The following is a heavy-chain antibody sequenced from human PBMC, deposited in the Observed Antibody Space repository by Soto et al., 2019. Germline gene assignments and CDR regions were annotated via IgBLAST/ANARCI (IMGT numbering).Heavy chain of an antibody. CDR1: GYTFTSYG. D-gene: IGHD2-2*01. CDR3: ARDRDIVVVPRGPRRSKYDY. CDR2: ISSYNGNT. J-gene: IGHJ4*02. Sequence: QVQLVQSGAEVKKPGASVKVSCKASGYTFTSYGISWVRQAPGQGLEWMGWISSYNGNTNYAQKLQGRGTMTTDTSTSTAYMELRSLRADDTAVYYCARDRDIVVVPRGPRRSKYDYWGQGTLVTVSS. V-gene: IGHV1-18*01.